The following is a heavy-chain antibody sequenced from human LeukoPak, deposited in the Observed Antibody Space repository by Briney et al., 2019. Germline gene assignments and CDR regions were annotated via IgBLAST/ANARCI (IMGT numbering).Heavy chain of an antibody. J-gene: IGHJ4*02. CDR2: IYGGGNI. Sequence: PGGSLRLSCAASGFTVSSNYMNWVRQAPGKGLEWVSVIYGGGNIYYADSVKGRFTISRDNSRNTLYLRMNSLRAEDTAVYYCARGAGYNYPYYFDYWSQGTLVTVSS. V-gene: IGHV3-53*01. CDR1: GFTVSSNY. CDR3: ARGAGYNYPYYFDY. D-gene: IGHD5-24*01.